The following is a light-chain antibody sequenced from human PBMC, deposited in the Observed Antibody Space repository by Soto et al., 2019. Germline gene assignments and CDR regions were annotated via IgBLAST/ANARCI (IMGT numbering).Light chain of an antibody. CDR1: QGISDN. CDR2: GAS. Sequence: ETVMTQSPATLSVSPGERATLSCRASQGISDNLAWYQQKPGQAPRLLMYGASTRATGFPARFSGSGSGTEFTLTISSLQSEDFAVYYCQQRYITLYSFGQGTSLEIK. J-gene: IGKJ2*03. CDR3: QQRYITLYS. V-gene: IGKV3-15*01.